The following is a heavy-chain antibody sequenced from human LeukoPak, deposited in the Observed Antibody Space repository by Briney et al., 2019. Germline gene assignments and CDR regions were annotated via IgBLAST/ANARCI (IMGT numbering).Heavy chain of an antibody. CDR3: ARTYFYDSGGYYY. CDR2: ISASGGTT. D-gene: IGHD3-22*01. Sequence: GGSLRLSCAASGIIFSNYAMHRVRQAPGKGLEWVSAISASGGTTYYADSVKGRFTISRDNSKNTLYLQMNSLRAEDTAVYYCARTYFYDSGGYYYWGQGTLVTVSS. V-gene: IGHV3-23*01. CDR1: GIIFSNYA. J-gene: IGHJ4*02.